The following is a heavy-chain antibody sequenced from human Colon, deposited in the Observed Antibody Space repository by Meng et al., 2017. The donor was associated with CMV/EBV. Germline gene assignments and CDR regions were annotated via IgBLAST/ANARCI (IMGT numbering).Heavy chain of an antibody. J-gene: IGHJ4*02. D-gene: IGHD1-26*01. CDR1: KFSFSNYG. Sequence: SKFSFSNYGLHWVRQAPGKGLEWVALISFDGNNKYYTDSVKGRFTISRDNSKNTLYLQMNSLRAEDTAVYYCAKVRGKVGATGYFDSWGQGTLVTVSS. CDR2: ISFDGNNK. V-gene: IGHV3-30*18. CDR3: AKVRGKVGATGYFDS.